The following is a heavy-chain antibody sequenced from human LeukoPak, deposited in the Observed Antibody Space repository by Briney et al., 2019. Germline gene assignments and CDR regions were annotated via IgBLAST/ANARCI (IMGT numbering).Heavy chain of an antibody. CDR2: ISSGSSTI. Sequence: PGGSLRLSCAASRFTFSSYSMNWVRQAPGKGLEWVSYISSGSSTIYYADSVKGRFTISRDNAKNSLYLQMNSLRDEDTAVYYCAGGERGYSYGENAFDIWGQGTMVTVSS. CDR1: RFTFSSYS. D-gene: IGHD5-18*01. V-gene: IGHV3-48*02. CDR3: AGGERGYSYGENAFDI. J-gene: IGHJ3*02.